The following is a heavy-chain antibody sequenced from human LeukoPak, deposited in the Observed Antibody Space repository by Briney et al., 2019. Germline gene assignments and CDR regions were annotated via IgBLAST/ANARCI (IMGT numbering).Heavy chain of an antibody. D-gene: IGHD2-21*02. V-gene: IGHV3-48*03. Sequence: GGSLRHSCAASGFTFSSYEMNWVRQAPGKGLEWVSYISSSGSTIYYADSVKGRFTISRDNAKNSLYLQMNSLRAEDTAVYYCARDRVVVTAIQNRYFDYWGQGTPVTVSS. J-gene: IGHJ4*02. CDR3: ARDRVVVTAIQNRYFDY. CDR2: ISSSGSTI. CDR1: GFTFSSYE.